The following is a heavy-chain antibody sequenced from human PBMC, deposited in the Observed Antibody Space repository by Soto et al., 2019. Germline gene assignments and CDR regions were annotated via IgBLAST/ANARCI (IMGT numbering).Heavy chain of an antibody. CDR2: IYYSGST. CDR3: ARDRMFYSSSPDAFDI. J-gene: IGHJ3*02. V-gene: IGHV4-59*01. CDR1: GGSISSYY. Sequence: SETLSLTCTVSGGSISSYYWSWIRQPPGKGLEWIGYIYYSGSTNYNPSLKSRVTISVDTSKNQFSLKLSSVTAADTAVYYCARDRMFYSSSPDAFDIWGQGTMVTVSS. D-gene: IGHD6-6*01.